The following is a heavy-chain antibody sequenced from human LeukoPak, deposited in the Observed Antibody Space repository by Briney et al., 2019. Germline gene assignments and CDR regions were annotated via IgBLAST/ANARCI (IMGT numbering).Heavy chain of an antibody. CDR2: INPNSGGT. Sequence: GASVKVSCKASGYTFTSYYMHWVRQAPGQGLEWMGWINPNSGGTNYAQKFQGRVTMTRDTSISTAYMELSRLRSDDTAVYYCARETYYDFWSQFDPWGQGTLVTVSS. J-gene: IGHJ5*02. CDR1: GYTFTSYY. V-gene: IGHV1-2*02. CDR3: ARETYYDFWSQFDP. D-gene: IGHD3-3*01.